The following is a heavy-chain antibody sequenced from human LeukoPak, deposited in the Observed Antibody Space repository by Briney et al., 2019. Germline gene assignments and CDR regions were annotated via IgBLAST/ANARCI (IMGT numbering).Heavy chain of an antibody. D-gene: IGHD3-22*01. CDR3: ARDSGLGSYYDSGGYLFDY. V-gene: IGHV1-3*01. CDR2: INAGNGYT. CDR1: GYTFTSYA. Sequence: GASVKVSCKASGYTFTSYAMHWVRQAPGQRLEWMGWINAGNGYTQYSQKFQGRVTITRDTSASTAYMELSSLRAEDTAVYYCARDSGLGSYYDSGGYLFDYWGQGTLVTVSS. J-gene: IGHJ4*02.